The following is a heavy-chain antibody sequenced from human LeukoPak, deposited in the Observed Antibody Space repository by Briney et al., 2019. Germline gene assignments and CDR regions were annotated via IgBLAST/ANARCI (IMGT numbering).Heavy chain of an antibody. CDR2: ISYDGSNK. D-gene: IGHD5-18*01. J-gene: IGHJ4*02. V-gene: IGHV3-30*04. Sequence: GGSLRLSCAASGFTFSSYAMHWVRQAPGKGLEWVAVISYDGSNKYYADSVKGRFTISRDNSKNTLYLQMNSLRAEDTAVYYCARDYELWLYYFDYWGQGTLVTVSS. CDR3: ARDYELWLYYFDY. CDR1: GFTFSSYA.